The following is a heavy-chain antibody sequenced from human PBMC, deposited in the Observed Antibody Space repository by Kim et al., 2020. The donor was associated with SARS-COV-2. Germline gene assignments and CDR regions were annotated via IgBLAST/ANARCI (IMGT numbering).Heavy chain of an antibody. CDR2: INTNTGNP. Sequence: ASVKVSCKASGYTFTSYAMNWVRQAPGQGLEWMGWINTNTGNPTYAQGFTGRFVFSLDTSVSTAYLQISSLKAEDTAVYYCARDVAAAGTYYYYYMDVWGKGTTVTVSS. CDR3: ARDVAAAGTYYYYYMDV. CDR1: GYTFTSYA. D-gene: IGHD6-13*01. V-gene: IGHV7-4-1*02. J-gene: IGHJ6*03.